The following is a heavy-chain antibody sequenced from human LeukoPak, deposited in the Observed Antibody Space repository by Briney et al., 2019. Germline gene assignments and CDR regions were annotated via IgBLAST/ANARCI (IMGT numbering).Heavy chain of an antibody. Sequence: GGSLRLSCAASGFTFSSDGMHWVRQAPGKGLEWLAVICYDGDGKYYADSVKGRVTISGDTSRNTAYLELNSLRCEDTAVYYCARGKIRMMGYNDYYYGMDGWGKGTTVTVSS. V-gene: IGHV3-33*01. D-gene: IGHD3-10*01. CDR3: ARGKIRMMGYNDYYYGMDG. J-gene: IGHJ6*04. CDR2: ICYDGDGK. CDR1: GFTFSSDG.